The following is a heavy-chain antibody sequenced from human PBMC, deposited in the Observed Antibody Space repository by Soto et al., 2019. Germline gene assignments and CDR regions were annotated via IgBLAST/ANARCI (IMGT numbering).Heavy chain of an antibody. Sequence: SVKVSCKASGATFSGSAFSWVRQAPGQGLEWMGGITPTLGTTNYAQHLQGRVTITADESTATSFMELTSLTSADTAVYYCARGFTTGATMEGFDYWGQGTLVTVSS. J-gene: IGHJ4*02. CDR2: ITPTLGTT. CDR3: ARGFTTGATMEGFDY. V-gene: IGHV1-69*13. CDR1: GATFSGSA. D-gene: IGHD1-1*01.